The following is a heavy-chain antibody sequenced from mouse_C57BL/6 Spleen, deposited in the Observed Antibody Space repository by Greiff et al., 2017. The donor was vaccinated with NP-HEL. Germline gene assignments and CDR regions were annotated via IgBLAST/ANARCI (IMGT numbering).Heavy chain of an antibody. CDR1: GYTFTSYW. Sequence: QVQLQQPGAELVRPGSSVKLSCKASGYTFTSYWMHWVKQRPIQGLEWIGNIDPSDSDTHYNQKFKDKATLTVDKSSSTAYMQLSSLTSEDSAVYYCARTTGTRYAMDYWGQGTSVTVSS. V-gene: IGHV1-52*01. D-gene: IGHD4-1*02. CDR2: IDPSDSDT. CDR3: ARTTGTRYAMDY. J-gene: IGHJ4*01.